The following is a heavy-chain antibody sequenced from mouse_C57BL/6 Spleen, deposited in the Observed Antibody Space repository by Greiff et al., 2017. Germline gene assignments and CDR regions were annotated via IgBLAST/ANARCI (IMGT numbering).Heavy chain of an antibody. CDR3: AREDGSYVKDD. D-gene: IGHD2-3*01. V-gene: IGHV1-77*01. J-gene: IGHJ4*01. CDR2: IGPGSGST. CDR1: GYNFTDYY. Sequence: QVQLQQSGAELVKPGASVKISCKASGYNFTDYYINWVKQRPGQGLEWIGKIGPGSGSTYYNAKFKGKATLTADKSSSTAYMQLSSLTSEDSAIYFCAREDGSYVKDDWGQGTSVTVAS.